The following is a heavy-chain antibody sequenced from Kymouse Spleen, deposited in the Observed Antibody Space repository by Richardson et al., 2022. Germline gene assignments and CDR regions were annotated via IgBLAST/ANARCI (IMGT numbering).Heavy chain of an antibody. V-gene: IGHV4-34*01. D-gene: IGHD3-9*01. CDR1: GGSFSGYY. CDR3: AREGDFYDILTGYPL. J-gene: IGHJ4*02,IGHJ5*02. CDR2: INHSGST. Sequence: QVQLQQWGAGLLKPSETLSLTCAVYGGSFSGYYWSWIRQPPGKGLEWIGEINHSGSTNYNPSLKSRVTISVDTSKNQFSLKLSSVTAADTAVYYCAREGDFYDILTGYPLWGQGTLVTVSS.